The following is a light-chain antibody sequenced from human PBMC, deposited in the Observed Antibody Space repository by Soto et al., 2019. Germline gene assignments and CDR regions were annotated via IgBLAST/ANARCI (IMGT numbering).Light chain of an antibody. V-gene: IGLV1-47*02. Sequence: QSVLTQSPSASGTPGQRVTISCSGSASTIGRNYVYWYQQLPGTAPKLLIYSNSQRPSGVSDPFSGSKSGTTASLAISGLQPEDDADYYCSSYTTSNTRQIVFGTGTKVTVL. CDR3: SSYTTSNTRQIV. CDR1: ASTIGRNY. CDR2: SNS. J-gene: IGLJ1*01.